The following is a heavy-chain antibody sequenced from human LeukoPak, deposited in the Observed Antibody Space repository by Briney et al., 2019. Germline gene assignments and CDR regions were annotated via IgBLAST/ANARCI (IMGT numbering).Heavy chain of an antibody. J-gene: IGHJ4*02. Sequence: GGSLRLSCAASGFTFSSYWMGWVRQAPGKGLEWVANIKQDGGEIYYLDSVKGRFTISRDNAKNSLYLQMNSLRVEDTAIYHCVKVAKYYYGSETYYFFEHWGQGTPVTASS. CDR3: VKVAKYYYGSETYYFFEH. CDR2: IKQDGGEI. V-gene: IGHV3-7*01. CDR1: GFTFSSYW. D-gene: IGHD3-10*01.